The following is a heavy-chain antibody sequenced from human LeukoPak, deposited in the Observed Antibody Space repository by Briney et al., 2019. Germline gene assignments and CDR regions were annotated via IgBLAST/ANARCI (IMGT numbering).Heavy chain of an antibody. J-gene: IGHJ4*02. CDR2: INHSGST. D-gene: IGHD6-19*01. CDR1: GFIFSNYA. V-gene: IGHV4-34*01. CDR3: ARDGSSGWYRYYFDY. Sequence: GSLRLSCAAAGFIFSNYAMTWVRQPPGKGLEWIGEINHSGSTNYNPSLKSRVTISVDTSKNQFSLKLSSVTAADTAVYYCARDGSSGWYRYYFDYWGQGTLVTVSS.